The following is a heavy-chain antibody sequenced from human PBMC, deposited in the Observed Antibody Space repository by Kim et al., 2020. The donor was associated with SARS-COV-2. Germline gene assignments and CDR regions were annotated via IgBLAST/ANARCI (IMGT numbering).Heavy chain of an antibody. D-gene: IGHD6-19*01. V-gene: IGHV4-39*01. CDR3: ARPYAGFIAVASNGMDV. Sequence: SETLSLTCTVSGGSISSSSYYWGWIRQPPGKGLEWIGSIYYSGSTYYNPSLKSRVTISVDTSKNQFSLELSSVTAADTAVYYCARPYAGFIAVASNGMDVWGQGTTVTVSS. J-gene: IGHJ6*02. CDR1: GGSISSSSYY. CDR2: IYYSGST.